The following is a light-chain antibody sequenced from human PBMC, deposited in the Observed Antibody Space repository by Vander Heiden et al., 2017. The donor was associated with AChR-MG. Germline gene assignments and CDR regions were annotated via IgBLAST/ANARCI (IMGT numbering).Light chain of an antibody. CDR2: YDS. CDR3: QVWDSSSDPSWV. Sequence: SHVLTQPPSVSVAPGKTARITCGGNNIGSKSVHWYQQKPGQAPVLVIYYDSDRPSGIPERFSGSNSGNTATLTISRVEAGDEADYYCQVWDSSSDPSWVFGGGTELTVL. V-gene: IGLV3-21*04. J-gene: IGLJ3*02. CDR1: NIGSKS.